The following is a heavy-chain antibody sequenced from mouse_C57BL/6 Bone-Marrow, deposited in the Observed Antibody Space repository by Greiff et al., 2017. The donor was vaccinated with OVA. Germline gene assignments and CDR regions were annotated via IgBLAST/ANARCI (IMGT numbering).Heavy chain of an antibody. Sequence: VQLQQSGAELARPGASVKLSCKASGYTFTSYGISWVKQRTGQGLEWIGEIYPRSGNTYYNEKFKGKATLTADQSSSTAYMELRSLTSEDSAVYFCARNPYYYGSSYVGWYFDVWGTGTTVTVSS. CDR2: IYPRSGNT. J-gene: IGHJ1*03. CDR3: ARNPYYYGSSYVGWYFDV. CDR1: GYTFTSYG. V-gene: IGHV1-81*01. D-gene: IGHD1-1*01.